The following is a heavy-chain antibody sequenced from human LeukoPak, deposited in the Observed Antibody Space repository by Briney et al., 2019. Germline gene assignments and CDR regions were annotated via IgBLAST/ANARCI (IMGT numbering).Heavy chain of an antibody. J-gene: IGHJ4*02. CDR2: IYYSGST. D-gene: IGHD6-13*01. CDR3: ARGGYSSWYDY. CDR1: GGSISSYY. V-gene: IGHV4-59*01. Sequence: SETLSLTCTVSGGSISSYYWRWIRQPPGKGLEWIADIYYSGSTNYNPSLKSRVIISVDTSKNQSSLKLSSVLAADTAVYYCARGGYSSWYDYWGQGTLVTVSS.